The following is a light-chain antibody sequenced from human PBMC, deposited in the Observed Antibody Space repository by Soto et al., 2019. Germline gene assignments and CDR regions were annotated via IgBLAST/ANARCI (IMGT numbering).Light chain of an antibody. CDR1: SSNIGSNT. V-gene: IGLV1-44*01. J-gene: IGLJ1*01. CDR2: SNN. CDR3: AAWDDSLTRYV. Sequence: QSVLTQPPSASGTPGQRVTISCSGSSSNIGSNTVNWYQQLPGTAPKLLIYSNNQRPSGVPDRFSGSKSGTSASLAISGLKSEDEADYYCAAWDDSLTRYVFGSGTEATVL.